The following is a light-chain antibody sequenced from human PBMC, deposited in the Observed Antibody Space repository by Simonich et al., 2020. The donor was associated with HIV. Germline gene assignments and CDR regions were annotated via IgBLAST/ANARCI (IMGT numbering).Light chain of an antibody. CDR3: QQYSRYSVT. CDR2: KAS. V-gene: IGKV1-5*03. J-gene: IGKJ4*01. CDR1: QSISSW. Sequence: DIQMTQSPSTLSASVGDRVTITCRASQSISSWLAWYQQKPGKAPKLLIYKASSLESGVPSRFSGSGSGTEFTLTISSLQPDDFATYYCQQYSRYSVTFGGGTKVEMK.